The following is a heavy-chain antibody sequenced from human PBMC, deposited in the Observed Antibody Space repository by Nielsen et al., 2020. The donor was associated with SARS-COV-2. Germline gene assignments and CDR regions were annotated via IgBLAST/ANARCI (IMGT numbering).Heavy chain of an antibody. CDR3: ARAKFYDSEVDP. Sequence: GESLKISCAASGFTFGSSWMHWVRQAPGKGLVWVSRINSDGRTTTYADSVKGRFTISRDSAKNTLYLQMNSLRAEDTAVYYCARAKFYDSEVDPWGQGTLVTVSS. D-gene: IGHD5/OR15-5a*01. J-gene: IGHJ5*02. V-gene: IGHV3-74*01. CDR1: GFTFGSSW. CDR2: INSDGRTT.